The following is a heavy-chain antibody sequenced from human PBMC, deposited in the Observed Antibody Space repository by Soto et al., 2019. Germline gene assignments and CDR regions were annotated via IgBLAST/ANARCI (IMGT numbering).Heavy chain of an antibody. CDR1: GFTFSSYS. J-gene: IGHJ5*02. CDR3: ARVLYSSSSINWFDP. Sequence: GGSLRLSCAASGFTFSSYSMNWVRQAPGKGLEWVSSISSSSSYIYYADSVKGRFTISRDNAKNSLYLQMNSLRAEDTAVYYCARVLYSSSSINWFDPWGQGTLVTVSS. D-gene: IGHD6-13*01. V-gene: IGHV3-21*01. CDR2: ISSSSSYI.